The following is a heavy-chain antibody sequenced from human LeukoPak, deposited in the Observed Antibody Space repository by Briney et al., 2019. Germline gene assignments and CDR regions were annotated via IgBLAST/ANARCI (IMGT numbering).Heavy chain of an antibody. D-gene: IGHD3-22*01. CDR3: AREGDFSYYDSSGYYY. Sequence: ASVKVSCKASGYTFTSYGISWVRQAPGQGLEWMGWISAYNGNTNYAQKLQGRVTMTTDTSTSTAYMELRSLRSDDTAVYYCAREGDFSYYDSSGYYYWGQGTLVIVSS. CDR2: ISAYNGNT. V-gene: IGHV1-18*01. CDR1: GYTFTSYG. J-gene: IGHJ4*02.